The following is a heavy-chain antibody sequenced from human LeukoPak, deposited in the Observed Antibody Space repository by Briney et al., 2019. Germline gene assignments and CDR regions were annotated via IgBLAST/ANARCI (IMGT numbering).Heavy chain of an antibody. CDR2: INPSGGST. CDR3: ARESMKYSSGWYPFPFDY. V-gene: IGHV1-46*01. CDR1: GYTFTSYY. J-gene: IGHJ4*02. Sequence: ASVKVSCKASGYTFTSYYMHWVRQAPGQGLEWMGIINPSGGSTSYAQKFQGRVTMTRDTSTSTVYMELSSLRSEDTAVYYCARESMKYSSGWYPFPFDYWGQGTLVTVSS. D-gene: IGHD6-19*01.